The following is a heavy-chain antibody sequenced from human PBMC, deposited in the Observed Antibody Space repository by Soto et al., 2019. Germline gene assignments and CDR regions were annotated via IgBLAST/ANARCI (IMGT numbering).Heavy chain of an antibody. CDR3: AKDPYSLRYYYYGMDV. D-gene: IGHD2-21*01. J-gene: IGHJ6*02. Sequence: SVKVSCKASGGTLSSYTFSWVRQAPGQGLEWMGRVIPNLGVTNYAKKFQGRFTIVVDTSTSTAYMELNSLRYEDTAVYYCAKDPYSLRYYYYGMDVWGQGTTVTVSS. CDR2: VIPNLGVT. CDR1: GGTLSSYT. V-gene: IGHV1-69*04.